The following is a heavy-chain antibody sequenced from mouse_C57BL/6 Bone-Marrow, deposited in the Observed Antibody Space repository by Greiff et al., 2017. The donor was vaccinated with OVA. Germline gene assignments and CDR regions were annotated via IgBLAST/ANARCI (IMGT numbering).Heavy chain of an antibody. D-gene: IGHD2-3*01. J-gene: IGHJ4*01. V-gene: IGHV1-53*01. CDR1: GYTFTSYW. CDR3: ARFDGYYYYAMDY. CDR2: INPSNGGT. Sequence: QVQLQQPGTELVKPGASVKLSCKASGYTFTSYWMHWVKQRPGHGLEWIGNINPSNGGTNYNEKFKSKATLTVDKSSSTAYMQLSSLTSEDSAVYYCARFDGYYYYAMDYWGQGTSVTVSS.